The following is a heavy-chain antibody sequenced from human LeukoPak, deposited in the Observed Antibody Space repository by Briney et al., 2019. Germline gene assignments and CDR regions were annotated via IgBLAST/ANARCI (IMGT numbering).Heavy chain of an antibody. CDR2: IYSGGST. CDR1: GFTVSSNY. D-gene: IGHD1-1*01. J-gene: IGHJ4*02. CDR3: AKQTGDSRYFDY. V-gene: IGHV3-66*04. Sequence: GGSLRLSCAASGFTVSSNYMSWVRQAPGKGLEWVSVIYSGGSTYYADSVKGRFTISRDNAKNTLYLQMNSLRAEDTAVYYCAKQTGDSRYFDYWGQGTLVTVSS.